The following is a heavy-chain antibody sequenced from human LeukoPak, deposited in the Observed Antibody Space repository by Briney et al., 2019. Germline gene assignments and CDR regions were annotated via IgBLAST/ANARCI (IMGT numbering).Heavy chain of an antibody. D-gene: IGHD1-26*01. Sequence: PSETLSLTCTVSGGSISSSSYYWGWIRQPPGKGLEWIGSIYYSGSTYYNPSLKSRVTISVDTSKNQFSLKLSSVTAADTAVYYCARLDVPHSGSYPWGAFDIWGQGTMVTVSS. J-gene: IGHJ3*02. V-gene: IGHV4-39*07. CDR1: GGSISSSSYY. CDR3: ARLDVPHSGSYPWGAFDI. CDR2: IYYSGST.